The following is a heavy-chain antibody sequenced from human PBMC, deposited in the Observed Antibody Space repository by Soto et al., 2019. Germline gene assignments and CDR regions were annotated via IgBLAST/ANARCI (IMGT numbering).Heavy chain of an antibody. J-gene: IGHJ6*02. D-gene: IGHD6-13*01. CDR2: IYRGGST. CDR3: ARGGLAAAGRLNYYYGMDV. Sequence: GAALRRSGAACGVTVSSNYMSWVRQAPGKGLERVSVIYRGGSTYYAYSVKGRFIISITNSKNTLYLQMNSLSTEATHVYYCARGGLAAAGRLNYYYGMDVWGQGPTVTVSS. V-gene: IGHV3-53*01. CDR1: GVTVSSNY.